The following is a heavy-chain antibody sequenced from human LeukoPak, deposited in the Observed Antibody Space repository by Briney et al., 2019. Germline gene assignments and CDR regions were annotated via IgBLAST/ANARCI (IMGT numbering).Heavy chain of an antibody. CDR3: AGGSSSWPDAFDI. CDR2: ISSNGGST. V-gene: IGHV3-64*01. CDR1: GFTFSSYA. J-gene: IGHJ3*02. D-gene: IGHD6-13*01. Sequence: GGSLRLSCAASGFTFSSYAMHWVRQAPGKGLEYVSAISSNGGSTYYANSVKGRFNISRDNSKNTLYLQMGSLRAEDMAVYYCAGGSSSWPDAFDIWGQGTMVTVSS.